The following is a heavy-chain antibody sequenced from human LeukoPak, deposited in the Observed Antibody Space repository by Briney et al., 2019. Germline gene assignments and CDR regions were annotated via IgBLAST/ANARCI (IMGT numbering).Heavy chain of an antibody. Sequence: KASETLSLTCAVYGGSFSGYYWSWIRQPPGKGLEWIGEINHSGSTNYNPSLKSRVTISVDTSKNQFSLKLSSVTAADTAVYYCARERGRATGIDYWGQGTLVTVSS. CDR2: INHSGST. J-gene: IGHJ4*02. V-gene: IGHV4-34*01. CDR1: GGSFSGYY. CDR3: ARERGRATGIDY. D-gene: IGHD3-16*01.